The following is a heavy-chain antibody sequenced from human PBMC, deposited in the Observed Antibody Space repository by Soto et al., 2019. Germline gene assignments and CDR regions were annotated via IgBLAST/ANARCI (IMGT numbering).Heavy chain of an antibody. V-gene: IGHV5-51*01. Sequence: PAESLNISFKGSGYSLTSYWIGWVRQIPGKGMEWMGIIYPGDSDTRYSPSFQGQVTISADKSISTAYLQWSSLKGSDTAMYYCTRHTVIAVAGTNYYYGKDVWGQGTADTVTS. J-gene: IGHJ6*02. CDR1: GYSLTSYW. CDR3: TRHTVIAVAGTNYYYGKDV. CDR2: IYPGDSDT. D-gene: IGHD6-19*01.